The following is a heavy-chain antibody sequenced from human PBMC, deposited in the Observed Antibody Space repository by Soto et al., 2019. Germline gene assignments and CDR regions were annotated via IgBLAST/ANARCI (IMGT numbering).Heavy chain of an antibody. CDR1: GYSFTGHY. J-gene: IGHJ5*02. CDR2: IAPKSGGT. D-gene: IGHD3-22*01. Sequence: ASLKVPCKASGYSFTGHYMHSVRQAPGEGLEWMGWIAPKSGGTTYAQKLQDRVTMSRDTSISTAYMDLSRLRSDDTAVYYCARDYDKSGYDYFDPWGQGTLVTSPQ. V-gene: IGHV1-2*02. CDR3: ARDYDKSGYDYFDP.